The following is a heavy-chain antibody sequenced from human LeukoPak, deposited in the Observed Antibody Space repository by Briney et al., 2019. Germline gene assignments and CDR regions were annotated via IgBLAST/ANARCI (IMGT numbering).Heavy chain of an antibody. Sequence: ASVKVSCKASGYTFTGYYMHWVRQAPGQGLEWMGWINPNSGGTNYAQKFQGRVTMTRDTSISTAYMELSSLRSEDTAVYYCARGDDYVWGSYRPPYYYYMDVWGKGTTVTVSS. CDR1: GYTFTGYY. CDR3: ARGDDYVWGSYRPPYYYYMDV. CDR2: INPNSGGT. V-gene: IGHV1-2*02. J-gene: IGHJ6*03. D-gene: IGHD3-16*02.